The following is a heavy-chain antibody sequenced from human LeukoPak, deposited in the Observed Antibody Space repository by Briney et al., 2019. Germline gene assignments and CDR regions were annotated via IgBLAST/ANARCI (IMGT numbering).Heavy chain of an antibody. CDR2: IYTSGRT. Sequence: SETLSLTCTVSGGSISSGSYYWSWIRQPAGKGLEWIGRIYTSGRTNYNPSLKSRVTISVDTSKNQFSLKLSSVTAADTAVYYCASLAVAGPPLFDYWGQGTLVTVSS. CDR1: GGSISSGSYY. CDR3: ASLAVAGPPLFDY. V-gene: IGHV4-61*02. J-gene: IGHJ4*02. D-gene: IGHD6-19*01.